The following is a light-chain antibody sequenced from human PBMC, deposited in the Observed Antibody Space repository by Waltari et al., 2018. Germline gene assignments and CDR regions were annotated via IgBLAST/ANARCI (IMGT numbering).Light chain of an antibody. CDR1: SSDIGAYNY. CDR3: SSYSSSNTPRL. J-gene: IGLJ2*01. CDR2: EVS. Sequence: QSALTQPASVSGSPGQSITISCAGTSSDIGAYNYVSWYQQHPGKAPKLMIYEVSNRPSGVSNRFSGPKSGNTASLTISGLQAEDEADYYCSSYSSSNTPRLFGGGTKLTVL. V-gene: IGLV2-14*01.